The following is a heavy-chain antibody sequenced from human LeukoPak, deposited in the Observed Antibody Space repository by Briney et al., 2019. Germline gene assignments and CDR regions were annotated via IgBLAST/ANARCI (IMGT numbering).Heavy chain of an antibody. J-gene: IGHJ4*02. V-gene: IGHV3-23*01. Sequence: GGSLRLSCAPSGFTFSSYAMSCVREAPGKALEWVSSIRCRGCSTYYADSVEGRLTISRDNSKHPLYLQMNSLRAEDTAVYYCTGSFLRYFDWHLPGRDYWGQGTLVTVSS. D-gene: IGHD3-9*01. CDR1: GFTFSSYA. CDR2: IRCRGCST. CDR3: TGSFLRYFDWHLPGRDY.